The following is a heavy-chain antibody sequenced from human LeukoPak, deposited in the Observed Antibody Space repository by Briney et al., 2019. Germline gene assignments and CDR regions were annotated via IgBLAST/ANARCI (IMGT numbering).Heavy chain of an antibody. Sequence: GGSLRLSCAASGFTFSSNAMDWVRQAPGKGLEWVASISSDGSSKYYADSVKGRFTISRDNSKNTLYLQMNSLRAEDTAVYYCARVQLLWFGELITNSYYYGMDVWGQGTTVTVSS. V-gene: IGHV3-30*04. CDR1: GFTFSSNA. J-gene: IGHJ6*02. D-gene: IGHD3-10*01. CDR3: ARVQLLWFGELITNSYYYGMDV. CDR2: ISSDGSSK.